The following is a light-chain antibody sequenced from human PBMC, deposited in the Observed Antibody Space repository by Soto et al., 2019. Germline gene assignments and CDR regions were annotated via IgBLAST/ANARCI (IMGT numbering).Light chain of an antibody. V-gene: IGKV1-27*01. CDR3: QKYNSAPLT. Sequence: DIQMTQSPSSLSASVGDRVTIACRASQGISKYLAWYQQKPGKVPKLLIYAASTLQSGVPSRYSGSGSGTDFTHTISTLQPEDVATYYCQKYNSAPLTFGGGTKVEIK. CDR2: AAS. J-gene: IGKJ4*01. CDR1: QGISKY.